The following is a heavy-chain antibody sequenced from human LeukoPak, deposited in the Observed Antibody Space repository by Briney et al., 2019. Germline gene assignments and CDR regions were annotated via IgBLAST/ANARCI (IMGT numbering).Heavy chain of an antibody. J-gene: IGHJ5*02. CDR1: GFIFRNYW. CDR3: ARGVIIRGRLDP. V-gene: IGHV3-7*01. D-gene: IGHD3-16*02. CDR2: IKEDGSEK. Sequence: PGGSLSLSCAASGFIFRNYWMSWVRQAPGKGLEWVANIKEDGSEKYYVESVKGRFTISRDNAKNSLYLQMSSLRAEDTAVYYCARGVIIRGRLDPWGQGTLVTVSS.